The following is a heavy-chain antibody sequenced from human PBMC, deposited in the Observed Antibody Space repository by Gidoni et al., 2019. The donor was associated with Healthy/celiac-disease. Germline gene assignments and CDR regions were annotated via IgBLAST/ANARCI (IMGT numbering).Heavy chain of an antibody. CDR1: GGSSSSGGYY. CDR2: IYYSGST. J-gene: IGHJ4*02. D-gene: IGHD3-22*01. CDR3: ARSDYYASSGYLCY. V-gene: IGHV4-31*03. Sequence: QVRLQESGPGMVKPSQTLSITGTVSGGSSSSGGYYLSWIRQNPGKGLEWIGHIYYSGSTYDNPSLKSRVTISVDTSKNQFSLKLSSVTAADTAVYYCARSDYYASSGYLCYWGQGTLVTVSS.